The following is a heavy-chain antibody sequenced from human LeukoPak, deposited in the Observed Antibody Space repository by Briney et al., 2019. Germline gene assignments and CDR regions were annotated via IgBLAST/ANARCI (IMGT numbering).Heavy chain of an antibody. CDR1: GFTVSSNY. Sequence: PGGSLRLSCAASGFTVSSNYMSWVRQAPGKGLEWVSVIYSGGSTYYADSVKGRFTISRDNSKSTLYLQMNSLRAEDTAVYYCARSVYGDYVFDYWGQGTLVTVSS. V-gene: IGHV3-53*01. CDR2: IYSGGST. J-gene: IGHJ4*02. CDR3: ARSVYGDYVFDY. D-gene: IGHD4-17*01.